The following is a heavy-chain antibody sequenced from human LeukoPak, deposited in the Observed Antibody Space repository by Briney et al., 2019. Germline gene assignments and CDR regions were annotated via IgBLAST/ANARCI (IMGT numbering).Heavy chain of an antibody. D-gene: IGHD5-24*01. CDR2: VYSDGSA. CDR1: GFTVISNY. Sequence: GGSLRLSCIASGFTVISNYMSWVRQAPGKGLEWISVVYSDGSADYADSVRGRFTTSRDNSKTTLYLQMNSLRVEDTAVYYCAMTEMSTISSAWGQGTLVTVSS. CDR3: AMTEMSTISSA. V-gene: IGHV3-53*01. J-gene: IGHJ5*02.